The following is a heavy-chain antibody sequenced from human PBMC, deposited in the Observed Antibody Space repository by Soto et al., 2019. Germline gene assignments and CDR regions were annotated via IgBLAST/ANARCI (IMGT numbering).Heavy chain of an antibody. Sequence: QVQLVQSGAEVKKPGASVKVSCKASGYTFISYAIHWVRQAPGQRLEWMGWINAGNGNTKYSQKFQGRVTITRDTAASTAYMELSSLRSEDTAVYYCARAGITMIEVVRSDNPYFDYWGQGTLVIVSS. J-gene: IGHJ4*02. CDR1: GYTFISYA. CDR3: ARAGITMIEVVRSDNPYFDY. D-gene: IGHD3-22*01. V-gene: IGHV1-3*01. CDR2: INAGNGNT.